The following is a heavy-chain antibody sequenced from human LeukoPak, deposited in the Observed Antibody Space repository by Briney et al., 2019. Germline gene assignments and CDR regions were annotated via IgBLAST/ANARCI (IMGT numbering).Heavy chain of an antibody. CDR2: IYYSGST. CDR1: GGSISSYY. V-gene: IGHV4-59*08. Sequence: SETLSLTCTVSGGSISSYYWSWIRQPPGKGLEWIGYIYYSGSTNYNPSLKSRVTISVDTSKNQFSLKLSSVTAADTAVYYCASLWFGELPQSIWGQGTLATVSS. J-gene: IGHJ4*02. CDR3: ASLWFGELPQSI. D-gene: IGHD3-10*01.